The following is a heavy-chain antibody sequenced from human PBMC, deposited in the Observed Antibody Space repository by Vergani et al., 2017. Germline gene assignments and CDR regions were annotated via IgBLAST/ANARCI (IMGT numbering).Heavy chain of an antibody. CDR1: GFTFSSYA. CDR2: IKQDGSEK. D-gene: IGHD2-2*01. J-gene: IGHJ6*03. CDR3: ARVPLGYCSSTSCYGDLGYYYYMDV. Sequence: EVQLLESGGGLVQPGGSLRLSCAASGFTFSSYAMSWVRQAPGKGLEWVANIKQDGSEKYYVDSVKGRFTISRDNAKNSLYLQMNSLRAEDTAVYYCARVPLGYCSSTSCYGDLGYYYYMDVWGKGTTVTVSS. V-gene: IGHV3-7*03.